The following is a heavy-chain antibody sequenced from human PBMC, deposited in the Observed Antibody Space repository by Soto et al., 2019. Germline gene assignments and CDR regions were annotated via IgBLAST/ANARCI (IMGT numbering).Heavy chain of an antibody. CDR2: IYYSGST. CDR3: AREFSWGTPDY. D-gene: IGHD3-16*01. J-gene: IGHJ4*02. V-gene: IGHV4-31*03. Sequence: SETLSLTCTVSGGSISSGGYYWSWIRQHPGKGLEWIWYIYYSGSTYYNPSFKSRVTISVDTSKNQFSLKLSSVTAADTAVYYCAREFSWGTPDYWGQGTLVTVSS. CDR1: GGSISSGGYY.